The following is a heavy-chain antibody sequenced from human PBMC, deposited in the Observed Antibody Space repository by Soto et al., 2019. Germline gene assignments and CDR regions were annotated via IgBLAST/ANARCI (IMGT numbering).Heavy chain of an antibody. CDR2: IYYSGST. CDR1: GGSINIYF. J-gene: IGHJ4*02. D-gene: IGHD3-10*01. CDR3: ARAGTNMVQFDY. Sequence: SETLSLTCTVSGGSINIYFWSLIRQSAGKGLEWIGHIYYSGSTSYSPSLKSRVSISVDTSKNQFSLEVHSVTAADTAVYYCARAGTNMVQFDYWGQGTLVTVSS. V-gene: IGHV4-59*01.